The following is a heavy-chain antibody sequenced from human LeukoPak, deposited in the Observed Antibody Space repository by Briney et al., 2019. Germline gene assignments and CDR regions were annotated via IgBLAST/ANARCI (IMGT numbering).Heavy chain of an antibody. J-gene: IGHJ5*02. CDR1: GGSISSSIYY. D-gene: IGHD3-22*01. CDR3: ARHLLYDSSGYYGNKFDP. V-gene: IGHV4-39*01. CDR2: IYYSGTT. Sequence: PSETLSLTCIVSGGSISSSIYYWGWIRQPPGKGLEWIGSIYYSGTTYYNPSLKSRVTISVDTSETQFSLELNSVTAADTAVYYCARHLLYDSSGYYGNKFDPWGQGTLVTVSS.